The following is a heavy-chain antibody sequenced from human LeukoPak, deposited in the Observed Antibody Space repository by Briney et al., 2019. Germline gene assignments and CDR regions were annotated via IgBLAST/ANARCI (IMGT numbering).Heavy chain of an antibody. J-gene: IGHJ5*02. CDR2: IYYSGST. Sequence: SETLSLSCAVSGVSTSSYYWSWIRQPPGKGLEWIGYIYYSGSTNYNPSLKSRVTISVDTSKNQFSLKLSSVTAADTAVYYCARGMVRGAAMEAEAWFDPWGQGTLVTVSS. CDR1: GVSTSSYY. CDR3: ARGMVRGAAMEAEAWFDP. V-gene: IGHV4-59*01. D-gene: IGHD3-10*01.